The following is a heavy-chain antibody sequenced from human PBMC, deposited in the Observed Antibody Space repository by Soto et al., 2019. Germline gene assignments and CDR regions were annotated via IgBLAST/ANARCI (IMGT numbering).Heavy chain of an antibody. CDR3: AKYGTSFGGVDYFDY. J-gene: IGHJ4*02. Sequence: EVQLLESGGGLVQPGGSLRLSCAASGFTFSSYAMTWVRQAPGKGLEWVSTITGSGGTTYYADPVQGRFTISRDNAMNTVYLQINSLRAGDTAVYFCAKYGTSFGGVDYFDYWGRGTVVTVSS. CDR2: ITGSGGTT. V-gene: IGHV3-23*01. CDR1: GFTFSSYA. D-gene: IGHD2-21*01.